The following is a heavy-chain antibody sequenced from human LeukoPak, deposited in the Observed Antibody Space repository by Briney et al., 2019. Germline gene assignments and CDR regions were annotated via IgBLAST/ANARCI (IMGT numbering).Heavy chain of an antibody. D-gene: IGHD5-24*01. Sequence: SVKVSCKASGGTFSSYAISWVRQAPGQGLEWMGGIIPIFGTANYAQKFQGRVTITADESTSTAYMELSSLRSEDTAVYYRAREDEMATRKDAFDIWGQGTMVTVSS. CDR2: IIPIFGTA. J-gene: IGHJ3*02. CDR1: GGTFSSYA. V-gene: IGHV1-69*13. CDR3: AREDEMATRKDAFDI.